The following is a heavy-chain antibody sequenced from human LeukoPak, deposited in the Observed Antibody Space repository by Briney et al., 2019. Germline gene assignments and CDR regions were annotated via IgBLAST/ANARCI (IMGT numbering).Heavy chain of an antibody. CDR2: IYWDDDK. D-gene: IGHD4-11*01. Sequence: SCPTLVKPTQTLTLTCTFSGCSLSTSGVGVGWIRQPPRKALEWLALIYWDDDKRYSTSQKSRLTITKATSKNQVVLTMTNIDAVDTATYYCTNNSLLQAYFDYWGQGTLVTVSS. J-gene: IGHJ4*02. V-gene: IGHV2-5*02. CDR3: TNNSLLQAYFDY. CDR1: GCSLSTSGVG.